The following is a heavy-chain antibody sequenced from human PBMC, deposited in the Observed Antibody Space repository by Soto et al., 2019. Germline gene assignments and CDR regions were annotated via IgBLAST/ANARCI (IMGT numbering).Heavy chain of an antibody. D-gene: IGHD3-10*01. J-gene: IGHJ4*02. V-gene: IGHV3-33*01. CDR1: GFTFSSYG. Sequence: PGGSLRLSCAASGFTFSSYGMHWVRQAPGKGLEWVAVIWYDGSNKYYADSVKGRFTISRDNSKNTLYLQMNSLRAEDTAVYYCARNDDMVRGVIGFDYWGQGTLVTVSS. CDR3: ARNDDMVRGVIGFDY. CDR2: IWYDGSNK.